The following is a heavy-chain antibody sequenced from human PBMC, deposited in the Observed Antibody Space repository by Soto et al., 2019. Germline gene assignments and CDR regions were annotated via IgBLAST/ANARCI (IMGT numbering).Heavy chain of an antibody. CDR1: GGSISSSNW. Sequence: PWETLSLTCAVSGGSISSSNWWSWVRQPPGKGLEWIGEIYHSGSTNYNPSLKSRVTISVDKSKNQFSLKLSSVAAADTAVYYCARTKKLGYCSGGSCVYYFDYWGQGTLVTVSS. D-gene: IGHD2-15*01. CDR3: ARTKKLGYCSGGSCVYYFDY. CDR2: IYHSGST. V-gene: IGHV4-4*02. J-gene: IGHJ4*02.